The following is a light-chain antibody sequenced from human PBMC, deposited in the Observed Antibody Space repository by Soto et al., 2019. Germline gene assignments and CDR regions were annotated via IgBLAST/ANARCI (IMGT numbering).Light chain of an antibody. V-gene: IGKV3-11*01. CDR1: QSVSSY. CDR3: QQRSDWPRSYT. Sequence: EIVLTQSPATLSLSPGERATLSCRASQSVSSYLAWYQQKPGQAPRLLIYDASNRATGIPARFSGSGSGTDFPRTISSLEPEDFAVYYCQQRSDWPRSYTFGQGTKLEI. J-gene: IGKJ2*01. CDR2: DAS.